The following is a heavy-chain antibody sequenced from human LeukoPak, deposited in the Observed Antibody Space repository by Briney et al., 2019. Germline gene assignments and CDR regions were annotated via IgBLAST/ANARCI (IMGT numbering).Heavy chain of an antibody. D-gene: IGHD6-6*01. CDR2: INPNSGGT. J-gene: IGHJ6*02. V-gene: IGHV1-2*02. CDR1: GYTFTGYY. Sequence: ASVKVSCKASGYTFTGYYMHWVRQAPGQGLEWMGWINPNSGGTNYAQKFQGRVTMTRDTSISTAYMELRSLRSDDTAVYYCARDESSSSSNYYYGMDVWGQGTTVTVSS. CDR3: ARDESSSSSNYYYGMDV.